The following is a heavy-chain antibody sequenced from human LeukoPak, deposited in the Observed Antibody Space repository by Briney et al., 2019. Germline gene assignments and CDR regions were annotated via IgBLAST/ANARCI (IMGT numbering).Heavy chain of an antibody. J-gene: IGHJ5*02. V-gene: IGHV1-46*01. D-gene: IGHD3-10*01. CDR3: ARESITMVRGVIEVFDL. CDR1: GYTFTSYY. Sequence: ASVKVSCKASGYTFTSYYMHWVRQAPGQGLEWMGIINPSGGSTSYAQKFQGRVTMTRDTSTSTVYMELSSLRSEDTAVYYCARESITMVRGVIEVFDLWGQGTLVTVSS. CDR2: INPSGGST.